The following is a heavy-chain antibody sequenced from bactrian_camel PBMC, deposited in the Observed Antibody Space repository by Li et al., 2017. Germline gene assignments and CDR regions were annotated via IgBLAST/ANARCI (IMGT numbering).Heavy chain of an antibody. CDR1: GYTYSRNC. Sequence: VQLVESGGGSVQTGGSLRLSCVGSGYTYSRNCMAWFRQAPGKEREGVASIYTGGDGHTFYADSVKGRFTISKDSAKNTMYLQMNSLKPEDTGMYYCAARVCYYGTSIVFSSSSYTYWGQGTQVTV. V-gene: IGHV3S1*01. D-gene: IGHD6*01. J-gene: IGHJ4*01. CDR3: AARVCYYGTSIVFSSSSYTY. CDR2: IYTGGDGHT.